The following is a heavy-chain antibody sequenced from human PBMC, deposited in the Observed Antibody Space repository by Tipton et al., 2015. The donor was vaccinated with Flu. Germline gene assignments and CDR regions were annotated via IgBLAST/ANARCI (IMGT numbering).Heavy chain of an antibody. V-gene: IGHV4-61*02. J-gene: IGHJ2*01. CDR3: ATADYGDYGRYFDL. CDR2: IYTTGST. D-gene: IGHD4-17*01. CDR1: GAYISSANYY. Sequence: LRLSCSVSGAYISSANYYWNWVRQPAGKGLEWIGRIYTTGSTNYNPSLESRVTMSVDTSKNQFSLKVRSVTAADTAIYYCATADYGDYGRYFDLWGRGTLVTVSS.